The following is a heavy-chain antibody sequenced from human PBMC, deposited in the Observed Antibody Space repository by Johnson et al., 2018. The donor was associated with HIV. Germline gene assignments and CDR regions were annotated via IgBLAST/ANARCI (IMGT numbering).Heavy chain of an antibody. V-gene: IGHV3-30*02. CDR1: GLTVSTNY. CDR2: IRSDGSNK. J-gene: IGHJ3*01. CDR3: AKEGSTVI. Sequence: VQLVESGGGVVQPGRSLRLSCAASGLTVSTNYMSWVRQAPGRGLEWVAFIRSDGSNKYYVDSVKGRFTISRDNSKNTLYLQMNSLGAEDTAVYYCAKEGSTVIWGQGTMVTVSS. D-gene: IGHD4-11*01.